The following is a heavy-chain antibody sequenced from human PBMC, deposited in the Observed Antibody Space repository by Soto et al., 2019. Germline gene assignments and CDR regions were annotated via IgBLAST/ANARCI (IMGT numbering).Heavy chain of an antibody. J-gene: IGHJ1*01. CDR2: ISSDGTTT. CDR1: GFTFRKFW. V-gene: IGHV3-74*01. D-gene: IGHD2-8*01. CDR3: AIQDCTNDVCLEAAVTVGGALES. Sequence: VQLVQSGGGLAQPGKSLRLSCAASGFTFRKFWMHWVRQVPGKGPVWVSYISSDGTTTDYADSVKGRFTISRDNAKDTLYLQMDSLRAEDTAVYYCAIQDCTNDVCLEAAVTVGGALESWGQGTLVTVSS.